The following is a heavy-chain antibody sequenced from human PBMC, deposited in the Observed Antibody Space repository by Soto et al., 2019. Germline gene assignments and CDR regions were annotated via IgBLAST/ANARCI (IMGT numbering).Heavy chain of an antibody. CDR1: GFTFSSYS. J-gene: IGHJ4*02. Sequence: GGSLRLSCAASGFTFSSYSMNWVRQAPGKGLEWVSYISSSSSTIYYADSVKGRFTISRDNAKNSLYLPMNSLRDEDTAVYYCAGAEDYDILTGYVGINYWGRETLVTFSS. CDR3: AGAEDYDILTGYVGINY. CDR2: ISSSSSTI. D-gene: IGHD3-9*01. V-gene: IGHV3-48*02.